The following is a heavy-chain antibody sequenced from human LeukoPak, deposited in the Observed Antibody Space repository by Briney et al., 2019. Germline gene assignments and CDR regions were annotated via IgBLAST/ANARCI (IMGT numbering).Heavy chain of an antibody. D-gene: IGHD1-1*01. J-gene: IGHJ3*02. CDR2: IYYSGST. V-gene: IGHV4-59*08. CDR3: ARPIPGTDAFDI. CDR1: GGSISSYY. Sequence: SETLSLTCTVSGGSISSYYWSWIRQPPGKGLGWIGYIYYSGSTNYNPSLKSRVTISVDTSKNQFSLKLSSVTAADTAVYYCARPIPGTDAFDIWGQGTMVTVSS.